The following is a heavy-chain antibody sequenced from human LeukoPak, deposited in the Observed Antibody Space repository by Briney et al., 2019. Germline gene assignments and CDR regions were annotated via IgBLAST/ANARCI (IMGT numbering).Heavy chain of an antibody. V-gene: IGHV3-23*01. D-gene: IGHD2-15*01. CDR1: GFTFSSYA. Sequence: GGSLRLSCAASGFTFSSYAMSWVRQAPGKGLEWVSAISGSGGSTYYADSVKGRFTISRDNSKNTLYLQMNSLRAEDTAVYYCANGYCSGGSCYSYYYYNYMDVWGKGTTVTVSS. J-gene: IGHJ6*03. CDR3: ANGYCSGGSCYSYYYYNYMDV. CDR2: ISGSGGST.